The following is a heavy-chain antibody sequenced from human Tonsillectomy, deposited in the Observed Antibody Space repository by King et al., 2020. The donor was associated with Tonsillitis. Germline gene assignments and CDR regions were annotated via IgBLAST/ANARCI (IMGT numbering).Heavy chain of an antibody. CDR3: ARDRWSSSSRTFDY. J-gene: IGHJ4*02. CDR1: GFSFRSHW. Sequence: DVQLVESGGGLVQPGGSLRLSCAASGFSFRSHWMTWVRQAPGKGLEWVANIKQDGSDRYYVDSVKGRFTISRDNAENSLYLQMHSLRAEDTAVYYCARDRWSSSSRTFDYWGQGTLVTVSS. V-gene: IGHV3-7*01. D-gene: IGHD6-6*01. CDR2: IKQDGSDR.